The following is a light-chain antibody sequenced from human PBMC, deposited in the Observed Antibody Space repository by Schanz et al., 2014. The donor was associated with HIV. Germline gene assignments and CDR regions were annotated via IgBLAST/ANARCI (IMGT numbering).Light chain of an antibody. CDR1: QSVRGSY. J-gene: IGKJ1*01. V-gene: IGKV3-20*01. Sequence: EIVMTQSPATLSVSPGERATLSCRASQSVRGSYLAWYQQKPGQAPRLLIYGASGRATGIPDRFSGSGSGTDFTLTISRLEPEDFAVYYCQQYGTSPRTFGQGTKVEIK. CDR3: QQYGTSPRT. CDR2: GAS.